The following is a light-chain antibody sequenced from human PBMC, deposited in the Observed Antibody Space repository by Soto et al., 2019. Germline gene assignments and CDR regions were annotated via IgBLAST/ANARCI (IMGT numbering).Light chain of an antibody. CDR1: QSVGSS. CDR3: QQYNNWPHLT. J-gene: IGKJ4*01. Sequence: EIVMKQSPATLFVSPGERATLSCRASQSVGSSLAWYQQKPGQTPRLLIYAASTRATGIPARFSGSGSGAEFTLTISSLQSEDFAVYYCQQYNNWPHLTFGGGTKVDIK. V-gene: IGKV3-15*01. CDR2: AAS.